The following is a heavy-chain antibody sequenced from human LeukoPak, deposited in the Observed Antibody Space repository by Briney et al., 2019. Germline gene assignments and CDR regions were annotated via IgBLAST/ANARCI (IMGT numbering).Heavy chain of an antibody. CDR2: IYYSGST. CDR3: ARQDYYDSSGWARYFQH. D-gene: IGHD3-22*01. V-gene: IGHV4-59*08. CDR1: GGSISTYY. Sequence: SETLSLTCTVSGGSISTYYWSWIRQPPGKGLEWIGYIYYSGSTNYNPSLKSRVTISVGTSKNQFSLKLSSVTAADTAVYYCARQDYYDSSGWARYFQHWGQGTLVTVSS. J-gene: IGHJ1*01.